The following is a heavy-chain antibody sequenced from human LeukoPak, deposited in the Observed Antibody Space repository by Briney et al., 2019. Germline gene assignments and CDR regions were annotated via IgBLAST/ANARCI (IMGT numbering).Heavy chain of an antibody. J-gene: IGHJ5*02. D-gene: IGHD3-10*01. V-gene: IGHV1-8*01. CDR2: MNPNSGNT. CDR3: ARDYYGSKSSSFDP. Sequence: ASVKVSCKASGYTFTSYDINWVRQATGQGLEWLGWMNPNSGNTGYAQNFQGRVTMTRDTSIDTAYMELTSLRYEDAAVYYCARDYYGSKSSSFDPWGQGTLVTVSS. CDR1: GYTFTSYD.